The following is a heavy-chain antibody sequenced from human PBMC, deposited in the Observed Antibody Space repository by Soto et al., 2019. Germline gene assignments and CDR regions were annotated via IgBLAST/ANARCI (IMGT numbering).Heavy chain of an antibody. CDR2: IYHSGST. J-gene: IGHJ3*01. V-gene: IGHV4-38-2*01. CDR3: ARRKRRITIFGVVRTRPYDSFDL. D-gene: IGHD3-3*01. Sequence: PETLSLKCAFSVDSISIGYYGAWIRQPPVKGLEQIVSIYHSGSTYYNPSLKTRVTISVDTSKNQFSLKLSSVTAADTAVYYCARRKRRITIFGVVRTRPYDSFDLWGQGTMFTRSS. CDR1: VDSISIGYY.